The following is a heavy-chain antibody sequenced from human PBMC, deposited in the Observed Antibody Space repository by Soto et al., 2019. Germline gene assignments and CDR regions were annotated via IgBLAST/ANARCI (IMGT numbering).Heavy chain of an antibody. Sequence: QVQLVQSGAEVKKPGASVKVSCKASGYSFSNFDINWVRQAAGQGPEWMGWVNPKSGSTDYALKFRGRVTMTSNTSIRTAYMELSALTSEDTAVYYCARPYCDTTSCFTDFFDPWCQRTLVTVAS. V-gene: IGHV1-8*01. CDR2: VNPKSGST. J-gene: IGHJ5*02. CDR3: ARPYCDTTSCFTDFFDP. CDR1: GYSFSNFD. D-gene: IGHD2-2*02.